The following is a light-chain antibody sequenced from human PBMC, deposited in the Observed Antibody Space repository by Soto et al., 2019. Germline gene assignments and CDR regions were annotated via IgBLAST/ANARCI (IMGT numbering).Light chain of an antibody. V-gene: IGKV1-17*01. CDR3: LQHSTYPLT. CDR2: VAS. J-gene: IGKJ1*01. Sequence: DIQMTQFPSSLSASVGDRVTITCRASQGIRNDLGWYQQKPGKAPKRLIYVASSLQSGVPSRFSGSGSGTEFTLAISSLQPEDSATFYGLQHSTYPLTFGQGTKVEIK. CDR1: QGIRND.